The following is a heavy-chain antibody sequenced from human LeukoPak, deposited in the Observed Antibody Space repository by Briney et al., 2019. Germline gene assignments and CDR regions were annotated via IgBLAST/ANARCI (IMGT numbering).Heavy chain of an antibody. J-gene: IGHJ4*02. V-gene: IGHV3-15*01. D-gene: IGHD3-22*01. CDR1: KFAFNNAW. CDR2: IKSETDGGTT. Sequence: GGSLRLSCAASKFAFNNAWMSWFRQAPGKGLEWVGHIKSETDGGTTDYAAPVQGRFTISRDDSKDRLYLQMNSLKTEDTAVYYCTAVPHDSAVWGQGTLVTVSS. CDR3: TAVPHDSAV.